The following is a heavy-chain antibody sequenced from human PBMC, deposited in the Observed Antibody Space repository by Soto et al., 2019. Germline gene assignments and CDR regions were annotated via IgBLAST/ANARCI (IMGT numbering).Heavy chain of an antibody. CDR1: GGSIRSSNW. V-gene: IGHV4-4*02. CDR2: IYHSGST. CDR3: ARSQTTVTSYDY. J-gene: IGHJ4*02. Sequence: SETRSLTCAVSGGSIRSSNWWSWVRQPPGKGLEWIGEIYHSGSTNYNPSLKSRVTISVDRSRNQFSLKLSSVTAADTAVYYCARSQTTVTSYDYWGQGTLVTVS. D-gene: IGHD4-17*01.